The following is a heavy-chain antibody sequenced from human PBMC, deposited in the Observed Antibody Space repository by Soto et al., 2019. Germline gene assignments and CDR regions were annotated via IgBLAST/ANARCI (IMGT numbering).Heavy chain of an antibody. J-gene: IGHJ6*02. CDR2: ISAYNGNT. CDR1: GYTFTSYG. CDR3: AREDRSSSWPNYYYYGMDV. D-gene: IGHD6-13*01. Sequence: QVHLVQSGAEVKKPGASVKVSCKASGYTFTSYGISWVRQAPGQGLEWMGWISAYNGNTNYAQKLQGRVTMTTDTSTSTAYMELRSLRSDDTAVYYCAREDRSSSWPNYYYYGMDVWGQGTTVTVSS. V-gene: IGHV1-18*01.